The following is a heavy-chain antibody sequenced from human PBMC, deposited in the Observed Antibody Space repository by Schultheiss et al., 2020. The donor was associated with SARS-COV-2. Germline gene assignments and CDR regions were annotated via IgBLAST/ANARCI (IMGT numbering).Heavy chain of an antibody. CDR3: ARGHYFALSIDY. D-gene: IGHD2/OR15-2a*01. Sequence: GESLKISCAASGFTFSSYSMSWVRQAPGKGLEWVSAISGSGGSTYYADSVKGRFTISRDNSKNTLYLQMNSLRAEDTAVYYCARGHYFALSIDYWGQGTLVTVSS. V-gene: IGHV3-23*01. J-gene: IGHJ4*02. CDR1: GFTFSSYS. CDR2: ISGSGGST.